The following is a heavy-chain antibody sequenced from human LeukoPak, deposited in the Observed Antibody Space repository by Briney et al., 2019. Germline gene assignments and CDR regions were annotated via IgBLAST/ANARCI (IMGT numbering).Heavy chain of an antibody. V-gene: IGHV3-15*01. CDR1: GSTFRNAW. Sequence: GGSLRLSCATSGSTFRNAWMTWVRQAPGKGLEWVGRIKSKDDDETIDYAAPVKGRFAISRDDSKNTLYLQMTSLKTEDTGVYYCVRGLEFRGVNTPCYWGQGTLVTVSS. CDR3: VRGLEFRGVNTPCY. D-gene: IGHD3-10*01. J-gene: IGHJ4*02. CDR2: IKSKDDDETI.